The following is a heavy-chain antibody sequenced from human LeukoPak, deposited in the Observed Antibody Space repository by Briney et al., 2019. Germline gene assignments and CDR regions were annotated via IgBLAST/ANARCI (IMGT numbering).Heavy chain of an antibody. Sequence: GGSLRLSCAASGFTVSSNYMSWVRQAPGKGLEWVSVIYSGGSTYYADSVKGRFTISRDKSKNTLYLQMNSLRAEDTAVYYCARVVGSYLYDYWGQGTLVTVSS. J-gene: IGHJ4*02. CDR3: ARVVGSYLYDY. CDR1: GFTVSSNY. V-gene: IGHV3-53*01. CDR2: IYSGGST. D-gene: IGHD1-26*01.